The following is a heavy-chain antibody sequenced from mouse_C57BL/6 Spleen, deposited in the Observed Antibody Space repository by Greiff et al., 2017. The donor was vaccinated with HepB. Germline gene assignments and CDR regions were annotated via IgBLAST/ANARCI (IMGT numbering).Heavy chain of an antibody. CDR3: ARGPTVVANYFDY. CDR2: IYPGSGNT. D-gene: IGHD1-1*01. CDR1: GYSFTSYY. Sequence: VQLQQSGPELVKPGASVKISCKASGYSFTSYYIHWVKQRPGQGLEWIGWIYPGSGNTKYNEKFKGKATLTADTSSSTAYMQLSSLTSEDSAVYYCARGPTVVANYFDYWGQGTTLTVSS. V-gene: IGHV1-66*01. J-gene: IGHJ2*01.